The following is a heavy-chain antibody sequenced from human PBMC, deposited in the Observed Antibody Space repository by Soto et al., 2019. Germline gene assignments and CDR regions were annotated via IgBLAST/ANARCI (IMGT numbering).Heavy chain of an antibody. CDR2: IYWDDDK. V-gene: IGHV2-5*02. J-gene: IGHJ4*02. CDR1: GFSLSTSGVG. D-gene: IGHD6-6*01. Sequence: QITLKESGPTLVKPTQTLTLTCTFSGFSLSTSGVGVGWIRQPPGKALEWLALIYWDDDKRYSSSLNSRLTITKDTSNTQVVLTMPNMDPVDTATYYCAHSRPPRLLDYWGQGTLVTVSS. CDR3: AHSRPPRLLDY.